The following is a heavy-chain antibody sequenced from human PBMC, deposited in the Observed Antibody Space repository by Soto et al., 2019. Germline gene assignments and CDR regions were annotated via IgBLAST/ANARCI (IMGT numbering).Heavy chain of an antibody. D-gene: IGHD6-19*01. CDR3: ARDRGIAVAGYYYYYGMDV. CDR1: GGTFSSYA. Sequence: SVKVSCKASGGTFSSYAISWVRQAPGQGLEWMGGIIPIFGTANYAQKFQGRVTITADESTSTAYMELSSLRSEDTAVYYCARDRGIAVAGYYYYYGMDVWGQGTTVTVSS. V-gene: IGHV1-69*13. CDR2: IIPIFGTA. J-gene: IGHJ6*02.